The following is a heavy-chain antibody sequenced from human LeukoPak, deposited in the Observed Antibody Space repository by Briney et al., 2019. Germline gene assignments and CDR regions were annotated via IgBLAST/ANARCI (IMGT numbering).Heavy chain of an antibody. V-gene: IGHV4-39*01. D-gene: IGHD1-20*01. Sequence: SETLSLTCTVPGDSTSTTSYYWGWIRQPPGKGLEWIASIYYTGSAYHNQSLKSRVTISVDTSRNQFSLKLNSVTAADTALYYCARHQRIIGTTGGAFDYWGQGALVTVSS. CDR3: ARHQRIIGTTGGAFDY. CDR2: IYYTGSA. J-gene: IGHJ4*02. CDR1: GDSTSTTSYY.